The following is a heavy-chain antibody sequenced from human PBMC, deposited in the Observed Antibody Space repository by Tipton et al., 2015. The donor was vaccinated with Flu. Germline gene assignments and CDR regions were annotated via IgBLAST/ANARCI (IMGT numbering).Heavy chain of an antibody. Sequence: QSGAEVKKPGASVKVSCKASGYTFTSYYMHWVRQAPGQGLEWMGIINPSGGSTSYAQKFQGRVTMTRDTPTSTVYMELSSLRSEDTAVYYCARDAGQGYYDSSGYYPEYFQHWGQGTLVTVSS. CDR1: GYTFTSYY. V-gene: IGHV1-46*01. J-gene: IGHJ1*01. CDR3: ARDAGQGYYDSSGYYPEYFQH. D-gene: IGHD3-22*01. CDR2: INPSGGST.